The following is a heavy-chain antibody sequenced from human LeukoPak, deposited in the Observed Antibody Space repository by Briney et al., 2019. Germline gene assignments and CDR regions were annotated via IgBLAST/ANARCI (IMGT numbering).Heavy chain of an antibody. CDR3: TRGHRPTAMDV. CDR2: IRSKAYGGTT. V-gene: IGHV3-49*04. CDR1: GFTFGDYA. J-gene: IGHJ6*02. Sequence: PGGSLRLSRTASGFTFGDYAMSWVRQAPGKGLEWVGFIRSKAYGGTTEYAAYVKGRFTISRADSKSIAYLQMNSLKTEDTALYYCTRGHRPTAMDVWGQGTTVTASS.